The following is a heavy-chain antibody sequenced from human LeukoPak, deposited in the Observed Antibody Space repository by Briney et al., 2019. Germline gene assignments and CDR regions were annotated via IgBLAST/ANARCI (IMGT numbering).Heavy chain of an antibody. J-gene: IGHJ4*02. D-gene: IGHD6-19*01. CDR3: ARVRRRDSSGWPYYFDY. CDR1: GFTFSSYW. V-gene: IGHV3-7*01. Sequence: GGSLRLSCAASGFTFSSYWMSWVRQAPGKGLEWVANIKQDGSEKYYVDSEKGRFTISRDNAKNSLYLQMNSLRAEDTAVYYCARVRRRDSSGWPYYFDYWGQGTLVTVSS. CDR2: IKQDGSEK.